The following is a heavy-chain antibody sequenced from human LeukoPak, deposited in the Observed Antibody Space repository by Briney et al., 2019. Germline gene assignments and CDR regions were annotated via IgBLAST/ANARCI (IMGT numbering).Heavy chain of an antibody. Sequence: PGGSLRLSCAASGFTFSNAWMSWVRQAPGKGLEWVSVIYSGGSTYYADSVKGRFTISRDNSKNTLYLQMNSLRAEDTAVYYCAKEDYSSSFDYWGQGTLVTVSS. CDR1: GFTFSNAW. CDR2: IYSGGST. CDR3: AKEDYSSSFDY. V-gene: IGHV3-66*02. D-gene: IGHD4-11*01. J-gene: IGHJ4*02.